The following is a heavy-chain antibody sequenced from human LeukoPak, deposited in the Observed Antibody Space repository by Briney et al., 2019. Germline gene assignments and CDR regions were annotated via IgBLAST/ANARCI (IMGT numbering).Heavy chain of an antibody. CDR2: ISGSGGST. CDR3: AKAAVADDYYYYYMDV. Sequence: PGGSLRLSCAASGFTFRSYAMSWVRQAPGKGLEWVSAISGSGGSTYYADSVKGRFTISRDNSKNTLYLQMNSLRAEDTAVYYCAKAAVADDYYYYYMDVWGKGTTVTVSS. V-gene: IGHV3-23*01. CDR1: GFTFRSYA. J-gene: IGHJ6*03. D-gene: IGHD6-19*01.